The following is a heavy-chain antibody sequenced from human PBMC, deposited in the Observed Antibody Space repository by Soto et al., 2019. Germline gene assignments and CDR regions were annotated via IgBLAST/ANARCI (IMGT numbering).Heavy chain of an antibody. CDR1: GGSISSTSYY. V-gene: IGHV4-39*07. CDR3: ARDKTEVTTFVYYYYGMDV. J-gene: IGHJ6*02. Sequence: SETLSLTCTVSGGSISSTSYYWGWIRRPPGKGLGWIGSIYYSGSTYYNPSLKSRVTISVDTSKNQFSLKLSSVTAADTAVYYCARDKTEVTTFVYYYYGMDVWGQGTTVT. D-gene: IGHD3-16*01. CDR2: IYYSGST.